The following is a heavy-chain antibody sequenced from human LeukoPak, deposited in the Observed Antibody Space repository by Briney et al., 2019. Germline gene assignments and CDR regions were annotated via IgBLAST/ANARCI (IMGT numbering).Heavy chain of an antibody. D-gene: IGHD3-3*01. Sequence: PSETLSLTCTVSGGSISSYYWRWIRQPAGKGLEWIGRIYTSGSTNYNPSLKSRVTISVDKSKNQFSLKLSSVTAADTAVYYCARDRSLTIFGVVYDAFDIWGQGTMVTVSS. CDR1: GGSISSYY. CDR2: IYTSGST. V-gene: IGHV4-4*07. CDR3: ARDRSLTIFGVVYDAFDI. J-gene: IGHJ3*02.